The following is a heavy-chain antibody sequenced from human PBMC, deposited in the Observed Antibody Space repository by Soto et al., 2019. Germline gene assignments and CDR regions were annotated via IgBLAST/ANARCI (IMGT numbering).Heavy chain of an antibody. Sequence: DVQLVESGGALVQPGGSLRLSCVGSGFTFSSFDMNWVHQAPGKGLEWISYISSRGISTYYADSVKGRFTISRDNAENSLFLQMNSLRVEDTAVYYCSRALTHYYDTSGPAFGYWGQGTLLTVSS. CDR3: SRALTHYYDTSGPAFGY. CDR1: GFTFSSFD. J-gene: IGHJ4*02. CDR2: ISSRGIST. D-gene: IGHD3-22*01. V-gene: IGHV3-48*03.